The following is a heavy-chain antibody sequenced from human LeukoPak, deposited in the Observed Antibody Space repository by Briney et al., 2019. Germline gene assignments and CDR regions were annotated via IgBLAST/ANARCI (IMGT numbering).Heavy chain of an antibody. Sequence: PGGSLRLSCAASGFTFSSYWMHWVRQAPGKGLVWVSRINSDGSSTSYADSVKGRFTISRDNAKNTLYLQMNSLRADDTAVYYCARAQYQLLIDYWGQGTLVTVSS. V-gene: IGHV3-74*01. CDR2: INSDGSST. J-gene: IGHJ4*02. D-gene: IGHD2-2*01. CDR3: ARAQYQLLIDY. CDR1: GFTFSSYW.